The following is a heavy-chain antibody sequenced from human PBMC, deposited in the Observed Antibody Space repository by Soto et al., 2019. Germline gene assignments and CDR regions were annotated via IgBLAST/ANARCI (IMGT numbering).Heavy chain of an antibody. Sequence: ASVKVSCKASGYTFTSYAMNWVRQAPGQRLEWMGWINAGNGNTKYSQKFQGRVTITRDTSASTAYMELSSLRSEDTAVYYCARDLYYYDSSGPRVFFDYWGQGTLVTVSS. D-gene: IGHD3-22*01. CDR1: GYTFTSYA. J-gene: IGHJ4*02. CDR2: INAGNGNT. V-gene: IGHV1-3*01. CDR3: ARDLYYYDSSGPRVFFDY.